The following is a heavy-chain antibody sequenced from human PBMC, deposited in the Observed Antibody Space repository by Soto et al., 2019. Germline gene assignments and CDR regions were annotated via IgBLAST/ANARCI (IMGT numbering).Heavy chain of an antibody. CDR1: GFTFSSYG. D-gene: IGHD3-22*01. CDR2: IWYDGSNK. CDR3: ARVGHYGERVVINGNARYYFDY. Sequence: GGSLRLSCAASGFTFSSYGMHWVRQAPGKGLEWVAVIWYDGSNKYYADSVKGRFTISRDNSKNTLYLQMNSLRAEDTAVYYCARVGHYGERVVINGNARYYFDYWGQGTLVTVSS. V-gene: IGHV3-33*01. J-gene: IGHJ4*02.